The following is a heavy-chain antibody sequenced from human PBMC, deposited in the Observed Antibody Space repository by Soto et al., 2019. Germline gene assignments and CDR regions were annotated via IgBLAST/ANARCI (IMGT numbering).Heavy chain of an antibody. CDR2: ISSSSSAI. CDR3: ARKHTYEGSFDY. D-gene: IGHD5-12*01. V-gene: IGHV3-48*02. CDR1: GFTFSTYS. J-gene: IGHJ4*02. Sequence: GGSLRLSCAASGFTFSTYSMNWVRQAPGKGLEWVSYISSSSSAIYYADSVKGRFTISRDSAKSSLYLQMNSLRDEDTAVYYCARKHTYEGSFDYWGQGTLVTVSS.